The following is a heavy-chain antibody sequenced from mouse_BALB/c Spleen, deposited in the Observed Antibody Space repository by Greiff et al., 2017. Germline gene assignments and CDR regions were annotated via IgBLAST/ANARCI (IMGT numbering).Heavy chain of an antibody. V-gene: IGHV1-69*01. J-gene: IGHJ4*01. CDR1: GYTFTDYW. CDR2: IDTSDSYT. CDR3: ARGNPRYYYGSSLYAMDY. D-gene: IGHD1-1*01. Sequence: VQLQQPGAELVMPGASVKMSCKASGYTFTDYWMHWVKQRPGQGLEWIGAIDTSDSYTSYNQKFKGKATLTVDESSSTAYMQLSSLTSEDSAVYYCARGNPRYYYGSSLYAMDYWGQGTSVTVSS.